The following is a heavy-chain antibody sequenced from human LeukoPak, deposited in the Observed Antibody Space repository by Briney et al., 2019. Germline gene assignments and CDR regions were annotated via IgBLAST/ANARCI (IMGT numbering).Heavy chain of an antibody. CDR3: TTSSWPLDY. CDR1: GFTFSGSA. D-gene: IGHD6-13*01. V-gene: IGHV3-73*01. CDR2: IRSKANNYAT. J-gene: IGHJ4*02. Sequence: GGSLKLSCAASGFTFSGSAMHWVRQASGKGLEWVGRIRSKANNYATTYAASVKGRFTISRDDSKTTAYLQMNSLKTEDTAVYYCTTSSWPLDYWGQGTQVTVSS.